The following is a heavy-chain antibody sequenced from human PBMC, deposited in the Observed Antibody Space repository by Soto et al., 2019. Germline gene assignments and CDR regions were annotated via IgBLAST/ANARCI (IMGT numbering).Heavy chain of an antibody. CDR3: ARGAASFQWLVRGGFDY. CDR2: IIPIFGTA. J-gene: IGHJ4*02. D-gene: IGHD6-19*01. V-gene: IGHV1-69*01. CDR1: GGTFSSYA. Sequence: QVQLVQSGAEVKKPRSSAKVSCKASGGTFSSYAISWVRQAPGQGLEWMGGIIPIFGTANYAQKFQGRVTITADESTGTAYMELSSLRSEDRAVYYCARGAASFQWLVRGGFDYWGQGTLVAVSS.